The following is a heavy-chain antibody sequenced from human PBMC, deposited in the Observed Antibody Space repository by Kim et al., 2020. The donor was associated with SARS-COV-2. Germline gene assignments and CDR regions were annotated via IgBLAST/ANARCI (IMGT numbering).Heavy chain of an antibody. CDR3: ARKTVTTWAPTGWFNY. CDR2: IYHSGST. D-gene: IGHD4-4*01. CDR1: GGSISSSNW. V-gene: IGHV4-4*02. J-gene: IGHJ4*02. Sequence: SETLSLTCAVSGGSISSSNWWSWVRQPPGKGLEWIGEIYHSGSTNYNPSLKSRVTISVDKSKNQFSLKLSSVTAADTAVYYCARKTVTTWAPTGWFNYWGQGTLVTVSS.